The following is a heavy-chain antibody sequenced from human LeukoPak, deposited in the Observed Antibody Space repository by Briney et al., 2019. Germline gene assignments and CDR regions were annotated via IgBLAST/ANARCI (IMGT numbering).Heavy chain of an antibody. CDR3: ARVEAYGDYSFVY. J-gene: IGHJ4*02. D-gene: IGHD4-17*01. CDR2: IYYSGST. CDR1: GGSISSYY. V-gene: IGHV4-59*01. Sequence: PSETLSLTCTVSGGSISSYYWSWIRQPPGKGLEWIGYIYYSGSTNYNPSLKSRVTISVDTSKNQFSLKLSSVTAADTAVYYCARVEAYGDYSFVYWGQGTLVTVSS.